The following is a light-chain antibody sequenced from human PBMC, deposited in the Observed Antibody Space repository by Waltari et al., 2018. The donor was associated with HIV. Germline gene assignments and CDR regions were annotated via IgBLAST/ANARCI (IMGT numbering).Light chain of an antibody. CDR3: NSRDDSGHWF. J-gene: IGLJ3*02. Sequence: SSELAQDPAVSVALGQTVRITCQGDSVRSYYASWYQQKPGQAPVLVIYGENNRPSGFPDRFSGSRSGNTASLTIAGAQAEDEADYYCNSRDDSGHWFFGGGTKVTVL. CDR2: GEN. V-gene: IGLV3-19*01. CDR1: SVRSYY.